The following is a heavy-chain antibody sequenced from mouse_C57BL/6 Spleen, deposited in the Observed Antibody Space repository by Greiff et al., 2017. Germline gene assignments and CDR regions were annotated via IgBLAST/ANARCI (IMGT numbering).Heavy chain of an antibody. CDR2: IWTGGGT. CDR3: ARNDYYGSSSAMGY. J-gene: IGHJ4*01. V-gene: IGHV2-9-1*01. CDR1: GFSLTSYA. Sequence: VQLQESGPGLVAPSQSLSITCTVSGFSLTSYAISWVRQPPGKGLEWLGVIWTGGGTNYNSALKSRLSISKDNSKSQVFLKMNSLQTEDTARYYCARNDYYGSSSAMGYWGQGTAVTVSS. D-gene: IGHD1-1*01.